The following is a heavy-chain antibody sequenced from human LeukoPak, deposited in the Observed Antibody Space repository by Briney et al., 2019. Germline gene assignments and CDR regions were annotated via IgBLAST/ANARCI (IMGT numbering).Heavy chain of an antibody. V-gene: IGHV1-2*02. Sequence: ASVKVSCKASGYTFTGYYMHWVRQAPGQGLEWMGWINPNSGGTNYAQKFQGRVTMTRDTSISTAYMERSRLRSDDTAVYYCARGYCTNGVCYPFLYYWGQGTLVTVSS. CDR3: ARGYCTNGVCYPFLYY. CDR2: INPNSGGT. CDR1: GYTFTGYY. D-gene: IGHD2-8*01. J-gene: IGHJ4*02.